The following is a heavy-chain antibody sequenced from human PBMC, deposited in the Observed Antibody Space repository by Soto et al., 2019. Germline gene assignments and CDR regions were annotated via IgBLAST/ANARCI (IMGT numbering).Heavy chain of an antibody. J-gene: IGHJ6*02. V-gene: IGHV4-34*01. D-gene: IGHD3-22*01. CDR2: INHSGST. CDR1: GGSGGSFSGYY. Sequence: QVQLQQWGAGLLKPSETLSLTCAVYGGSGGSFSGYYWSWIRQPPGKGLEWIGEINHSGSTNYNPSRKRPVTLSVDASKNQFSLKLSSVTAADTAVYYCARHNYASSGYYHYYYGMDVWGQGTTVTVSS. CDR3: ARHNYASSGYYHYYYGMDV.